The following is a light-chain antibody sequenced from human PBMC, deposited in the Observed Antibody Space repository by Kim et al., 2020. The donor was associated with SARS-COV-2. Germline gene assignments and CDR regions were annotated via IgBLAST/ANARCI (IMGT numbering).Light chain of an antibody. Sequence: LSSGDRATPSCRASQSIDSELAWYQQTPGQPPRLLIYDASNRATGVPARFSGSGSGTDFTLTISSLEPEDFAVYYCQQRYSWPITFGQGTRLEIK. CDR1: QSIDSE. CDR3: QQRYSWPIT. CDR2: DAS. V-gene: IGKV3-11*01. J-gene: IGKJ5*01.